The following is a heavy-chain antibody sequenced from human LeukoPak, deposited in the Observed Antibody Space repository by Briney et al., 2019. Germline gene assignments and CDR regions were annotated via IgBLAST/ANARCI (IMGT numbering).Heavy chain of an antibody. J-gene: IGHJ6*02. Sequence: GGSLRLSCAASGFTFSSYWMHWVRQTPGKGLVWVSRINSHGSGTSYADSVKGRFTISRDDAKNTLYLQMNSLRAEDTAVYYCVREGCSSSSCYNYYYYYGMDVWGQGTTVTVSS. D-gene: IGHD2-2*01. V-gene: IGHV3-74*01. CDR3: VREGCSSSSCYNYYYYYGMDV. CDR2: INSHGSGT. CDR1: GFTFSSYW.